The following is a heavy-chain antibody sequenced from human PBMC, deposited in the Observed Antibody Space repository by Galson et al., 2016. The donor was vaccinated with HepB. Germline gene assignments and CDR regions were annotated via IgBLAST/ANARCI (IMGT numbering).Heavy chain of an antibody. D-gene: IGHD4-23*01. V-gene: IGHV1-46*01. CDR1: GYTFTSYY. CDR2: IIPGGGHT. J-gene: IGHJ4*02. CDR3: AREQVGGYFDY. Sequence: SVKVSCKAAGYTFTSYYLHWVRQAPGQGLEWMGIIIPGGGHTNYAHKLRGRVTMTTDTSTSTVYMDVISLRSADTAVYYCAREQVGGYFDYWGQGTLVPVSS.